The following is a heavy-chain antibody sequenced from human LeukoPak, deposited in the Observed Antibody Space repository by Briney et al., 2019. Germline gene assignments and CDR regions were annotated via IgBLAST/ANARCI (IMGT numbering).Heavy chain of an antibody. Sequence: PSETLPLTCTVSGGSISSYCWSWIRQPPGKGLEWIGYIYYSGTTNYNPSLKSRVTISVDTSKNQFSLKLSSVTAADTAVYYCARGVYIAAAQYGYWGQGTLVTVSS. CDR2: IYYSGTT. V-gene: IGHV4-59*01. CDR1: GGSISSYC. J-gene: IGHJ4*02. CDR3: ARGVYIAAAQYGY. D-gene: IGHD6-13*01.